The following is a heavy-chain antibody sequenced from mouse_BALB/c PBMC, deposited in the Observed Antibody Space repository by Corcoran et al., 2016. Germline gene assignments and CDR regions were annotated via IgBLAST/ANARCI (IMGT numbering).Heavy chain of an antibody. CDR2: IYPGSGNT. CDR3: ARSTMMYYCDY. D-gene: IGHD2-4*01. J-gene: IGHJ2*01. V-gene: IGHV1-84*02. Sequence: QIQLQQSGPELVKPGASVKISCKASGYTFTDYYINWVKQKPGQGLEWIGWIYPGSGNTKYNEKFKGKATLTVDTSSSTAYMQLSSLTSEDTAVYFCARSTMMYYCDYWGQGTTLTVSS. CDR1: GYTFTDYY.